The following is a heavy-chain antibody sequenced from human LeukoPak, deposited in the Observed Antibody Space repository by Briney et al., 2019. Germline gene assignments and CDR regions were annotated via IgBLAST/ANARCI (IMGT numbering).Heavy chain of an antibody. CDR3: ARTVMATSPRGYFDF. CDR2: MYSSGHS. J-gene: IGHJ4*02. D-gene: IGHD5-24*01. CDR1: GVSFTNYY. V-gene: IGHV4-59*01. Sequence: PSETLSLTCTVSGVSFTNYYLSWIRQPPGKGLEWIGCMYSSGHSHSNPSLQSRGSMSVDTSKRPFSLTLSSVSAADTAVYYCARTVMATSPRGYFDFWCQGTLVTVSS.